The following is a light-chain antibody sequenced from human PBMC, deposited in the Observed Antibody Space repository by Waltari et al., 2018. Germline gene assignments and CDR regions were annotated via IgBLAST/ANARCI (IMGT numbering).Light chain of an antibody. CDR3: QQYGSSRWT. CDR1: QSVSSSY. CDR2: GAS. Sequence: CRASQSVSSSYLAWYQQKPGQAPRLLIYGASSRASGIPDRFSGSGSGTDFTLTISSLEPEDFAVYYCQQYGSSRWTFGQGTKVEIK. J-gene: IGKJ1*01. V-gene: IGKV3-20*01.